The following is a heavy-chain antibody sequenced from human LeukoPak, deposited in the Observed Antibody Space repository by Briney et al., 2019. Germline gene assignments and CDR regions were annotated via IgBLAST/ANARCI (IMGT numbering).Heavy chain of an antibody. D-gene: IGHD4-11*01. Sequence: PQSLSLTCTVSGGSLSSGGSYWSSIRQLPGKGLEWIGYIYYSGSTYYNPSLKSRVTISVDTSKNQFSLKLSSVTAADTAVYYCARGRTTFDYWGQGTLVTVSS. CDR1: GGSLSSGGSY. V-gene: IGHV4-31*03. J-gene: IGHJ4*02. CDR2: IYYSGST. CDR3: ARGRTTFDY.